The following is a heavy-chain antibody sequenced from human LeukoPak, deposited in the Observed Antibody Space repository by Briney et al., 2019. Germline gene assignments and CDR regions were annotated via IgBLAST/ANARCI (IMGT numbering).Heavy chain of an antibody. Sequence: ASAKVSCKVSGYTLTELSMHWVRQAPGKGLEWMGGFDPEDGETIYAQKFQGRVTMTEDTSTDTAYMELSSLRSEDTAVYYCATFRSNWILDPFDYWGQGTLVTVSS. V-gene: IGHV1-24*01. CDR1: GYTLTELS. CDR2: FDPEDGET. CDR3: ATFRSNWILDPFDY. D-gene: IGHD1-1*01. J-gene: IGHJ4*02.